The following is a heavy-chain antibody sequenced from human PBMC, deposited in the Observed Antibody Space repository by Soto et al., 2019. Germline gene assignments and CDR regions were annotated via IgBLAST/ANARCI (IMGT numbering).Heavy chain of an antibody. J-gene: IGHJ1*01. D-gene: IGHD3-22*01. CDR3: ARELVVGPAEYFQH. CDR2: INQEGSEK. Sequence: ELQLVESGGGLVQPGGSLRLSCAASGFTFSSYWMSWVRQVPGKGLEWVANINQEGSEKYYVDSVKGRFTISRDNAKNSLYLQMSSLGAEDTAVYYCARELVVGPAEYFQHWGQGTLVTVSS. V-gene: IGHV3-7*01. CDR1: GFTFSSYW.